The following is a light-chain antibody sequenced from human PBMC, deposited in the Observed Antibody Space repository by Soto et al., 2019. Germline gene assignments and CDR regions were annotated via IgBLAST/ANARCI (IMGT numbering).Light chain of an antibody. CDR2: AAS. Sequence: EIVLTQYPGTLSLSPGERATLSCRATQSVSSNLLAWYQQKPGQAPRLLIYAASSRAAGIPDRFSGDGSVTHFTLTISRLEAEDFVMYYCQQYGSSPITFGQGTRLEIK. J-gene: IGKJ5*01. CDR3: QQYGSSPIT. V-gene: IGKV3-20*01. CDR1: QSVSSNL.